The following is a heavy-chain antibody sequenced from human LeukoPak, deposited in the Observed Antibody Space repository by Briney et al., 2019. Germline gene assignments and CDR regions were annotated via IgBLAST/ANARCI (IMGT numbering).Heavy chain of an antibody. Sequence: GGSLRLSCAASGFTFSSYAMSWVRQAPGKGLEWVSATSSSGGSTYYADSVKGRFTIYRDNSKNTLYLQMNSLRAEDTAVYYCAKVVAEKILTRRGITYYGMDVWGQGTTVTVSS. CDR3: AKVVAEKILTRRGITYYGMDV. V-gene: IGHV3-23*01. J-gene: IGHJ6*02. D-gene: IGHD3-9*01. CDR2: TSSSGGST. CDR1: GFTFSSYA.